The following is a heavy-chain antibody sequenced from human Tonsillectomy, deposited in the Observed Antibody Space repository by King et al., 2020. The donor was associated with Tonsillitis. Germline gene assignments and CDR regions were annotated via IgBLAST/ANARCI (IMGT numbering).Heavy chain of an antibody. D-gene: IGHD3-10*01. V-gene: IGHV2-5*01. CDR3: AHSFRPVWCGESNPLFDY. Sequence: ITLKESGPTLVKPTQTLTLTCTFSGFSLSTSGVGVGWIRQPPGKALEWLALIYWNDDKRYSPSLKSRLTITKDTSKNQVVLTMTNMDPVDTATYYCAHSFRPVWCGESNPLFDYWGQGTLVTVSS. CDR2: IYWNDDK. J-gene: IGHJ4*02. CDR1: GFSLSTSGVG.